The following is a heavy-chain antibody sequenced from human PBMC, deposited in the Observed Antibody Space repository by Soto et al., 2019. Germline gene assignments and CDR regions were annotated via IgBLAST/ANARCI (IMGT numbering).Heavy chain of an antibody. Sequence: ALVKVSCKASGYTFTSYGISWVRQAPGQGLEWMGWISAYNGNTNYAQKLQGRVTMTTDTSTSTAYMELRSLRSDDTAVYYCARFGPCSGGSCPNFDYWGQGTLVTVSS. CDR1: GYTFTSYG. J-gene: IGHJ4*02. CDR2: ISAYNGNT. CDR3: ARFGPCSGGSCPNFDY. V-gene: IGHV1-18*01. D-gene: IGHD2-15*01.